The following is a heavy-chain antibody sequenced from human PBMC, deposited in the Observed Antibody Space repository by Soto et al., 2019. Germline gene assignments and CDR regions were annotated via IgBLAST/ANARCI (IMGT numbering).Heavy chain of an antibody. J-gene: IGHJ6*02. Sequence: ASVKVSCKASGYTFTSYAMHWVRQAPGQRLEWMGWINAGNGNTKYSQKFQGRVTITRDTSASTAYMELSSLRSEDTAVYYCARVNYGSGSYYYYYYGMDVWGQGTTVTVSS. V-gene: IGHV1-3*01. CDR1: GYTFTSYA. D-gene: IGHD3-10*01. CDR2: INAGNGNT. CDR3: ARVNYGSGSYYYYYYGMDV.